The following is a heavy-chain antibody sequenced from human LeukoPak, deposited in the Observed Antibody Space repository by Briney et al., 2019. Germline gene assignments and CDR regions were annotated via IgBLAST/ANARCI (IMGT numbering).Heavy chain of an antibody. CDR3: LNGVYDFWSGYYLDYYFDY. D-gene: IGHD3-3*01. J-gene: IGHJ4*02. V-gene: IGHV4-39*01. Sequence: SETLSLTCTVSGGSISSSSYYWGWIRQPPGKGLEWIGRIYYSGSTYYNPSLKSRVTISVDTSKNQFSLKLSSVTAADTAVYYCLNGVYDFWSGYYLDYYFDYWGQGTLVTVSA. CDR1: GGSISSSSYY. CDR2: IYYSGST.